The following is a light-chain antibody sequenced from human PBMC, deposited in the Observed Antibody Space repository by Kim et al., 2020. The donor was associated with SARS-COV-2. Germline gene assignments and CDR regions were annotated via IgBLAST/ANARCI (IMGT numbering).Light chain of an antibody. CDR2: GAS. CDR1: RCMDNY. J-gene: IGKJ2*01. V-gene: IGKV1-27*01. Sequence: SASVGDSVTITCGASRCMDNYLAWYQEKPGKVPKLLIFGASTLQPGVPSRFSGTGSETDFTLTINPLQPEDVATYYCQKYDSGPYTFGQGTKLEI. CDR3: QKYDSGPYT.